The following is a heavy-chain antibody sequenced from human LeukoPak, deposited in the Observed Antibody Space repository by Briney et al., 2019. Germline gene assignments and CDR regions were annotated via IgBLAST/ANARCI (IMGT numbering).Heavy chain of an antibody. D-gene: IGHD1-26*01. V-gene: IGHV3-21*01. CDR1: GFTFSSYT. J-gene: IGHJ4*02. CDR2: ITSISSYI. Sequence: GRSLRPSCAPSGFTFSSYTMNWVRQAPGGGLEWVSSITSISSYIYDADSMKGRFTISRDNSKSSLYLQMNSLRAEDTAVYYCARAPFPIVGAAKGDNWGQGTLVTVSS. CDR3: ARAPFPIVGAAKGDN.